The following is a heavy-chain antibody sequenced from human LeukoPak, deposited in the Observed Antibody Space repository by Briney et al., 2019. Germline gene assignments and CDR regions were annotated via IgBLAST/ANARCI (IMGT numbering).Heavy chain of an antibody. D-gene: IGHD2-8*01. CDR3: ARVERYCTNGVCYPNWFDP. CDR1: GGSISSGGYY. V-gene: IGHV4-31*03. Sequence: SETLSLTCTVSGGSISSGGYYWSWIRQHPGKGLEWIGYIYYSGSTYYNPSLKSRVTISVDTSKNQFSLKLSSVTAADTAVYYCARVERYCTNGVCYPNWFDPWGQGTLVTVSS. CDR2: IYYSGST. J-gene: IGHJ5*02.